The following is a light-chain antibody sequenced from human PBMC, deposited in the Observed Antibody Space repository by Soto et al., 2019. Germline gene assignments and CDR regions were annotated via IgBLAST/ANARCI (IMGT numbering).Light chain of an antibody. V-gene: IGKV3-11*01. J-gene: IGKJ4*01. CDR1: QSVSLY. Sequence: EIWLTHSPATLSLSPGERATFSCRASQSVSLYVAWYQQKPGQAPRLLIYDASNRATGIPARFSGSGSGTDCSLTTSGLEPDYFAVCSGQQSSIWPAITVRGGTKVEI. CDR2: DAS. CDR3: QQSSIWPAIT.